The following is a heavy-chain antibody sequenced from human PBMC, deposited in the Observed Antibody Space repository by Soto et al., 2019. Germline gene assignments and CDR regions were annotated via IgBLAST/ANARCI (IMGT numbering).Heavy chain of an antibody. CDR3: ARSGAGSGWL. V-gene: IGHV4-61*01. CDR1: GGSVSRGRYY. J-gene: IGHJ4*02. CDR2: IYYSGRT. D-gene: IGHD6-19*01. Sequence: QVQLQESGPGLVKPSETLSLTCTVSGGSVSRGRYYWSWSRQPPGKGLEWIGYIYYSGRTSYNSSLKSRVTISVATSTNQFSLKLSSVTAADTAIYYCARSGAGSGWLGGQGTLVTVSS.